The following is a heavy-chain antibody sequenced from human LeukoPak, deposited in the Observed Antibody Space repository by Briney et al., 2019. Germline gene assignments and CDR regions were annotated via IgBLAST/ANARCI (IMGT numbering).Heavy chain of an antibody. D-gene: IGHD5-18*01. CDR2: ISSSSSYI. Sequence: GGSLRLSCAASGFTFSSYEMNWVRQAPGKGLEWVSSISSSSSYIYYADSVKGRFTISRDNAKNSLYLQMNSLRAEDTAVYYCARTNGKSRGYSYGCFDYWGQGTLVTVSS. V-gene: IGHV3-21*01. CDR1: GFTFSSYE. J-gene: IGHJ4*02. CDR3: ARTNGKSRGYSYGCFDY.